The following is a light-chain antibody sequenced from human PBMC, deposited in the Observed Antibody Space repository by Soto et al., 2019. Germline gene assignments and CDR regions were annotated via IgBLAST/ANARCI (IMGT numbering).Light chain of an antibody. Sequence: DIQMTQSPSSLSASAGDRVTITCRASQSISNYLNWYQQKPGKAPKLLIYAASSLQSGVPSRFSGSASGTDFTLTISSLQPEDFATYYCQQTYSTPPWTFGQGTKVEIK. CDR3: QQTYSTPPWT. V-gene: IGKV1-39*01. CDR1: QSISNY. CDR2: AAS. J-gene: IGKJ1*01.